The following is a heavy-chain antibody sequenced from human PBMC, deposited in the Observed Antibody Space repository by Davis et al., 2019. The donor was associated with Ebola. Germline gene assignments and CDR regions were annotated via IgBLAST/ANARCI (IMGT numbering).Heavy chain of an antibody. V-gene: IGHV3-30-3*01. D-gene: IGHD5-12*01. Sequence: GESLKISCAASGFTFSDYAMHWVRQAPGKGLEWVAVISFDGSNKYYVDSLKGRFTISRDNSKNTLYLQMNSLRTGDTAVYYCARGGAYGYAFDCWGQGTLVTVSS. CDR1: GFTFSDYA. CDR2: ISFDGSNK. J-gene: IGHJ4*02. CDR3: ARGGAYGYAFDC.